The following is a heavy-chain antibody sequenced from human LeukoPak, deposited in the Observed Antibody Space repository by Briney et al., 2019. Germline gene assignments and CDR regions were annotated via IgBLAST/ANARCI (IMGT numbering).Heavy chain of an antibody. CDR3: AKSPRIAAAGNGRDAFDI. J-gene: IGHJ3*02. CDR2: ISGSGGST. Sequence: GGSLRLSCAASGFTYSSYAMSWVRQAPGKGLERVSAISGSGGSTYYADSVKGRFTISRDNSKNTLYLQMNSLRAEDTAVYYCAKSPRIAAAGNGRDAFDIWGQGTMVTVSS. V-gene: IGHV3-23*01. CDR1: GFTYSSYA. D-gene: IGHD6-13*01.